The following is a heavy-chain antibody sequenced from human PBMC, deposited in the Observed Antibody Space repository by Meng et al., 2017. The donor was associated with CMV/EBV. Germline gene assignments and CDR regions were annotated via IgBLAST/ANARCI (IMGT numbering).Heavy chain of an antibody. Sequence: SETLSLTCTVSGYSISSGYYWVWIRQPPGQGLEWIGSVYFGASTYYNPSLKSRTTISVDTAKNQFSLRLDSVAAADTAVYYCARHAYIGWSGPWFDPWGQGTLVTVSS. CDR1: GYSISSGYY. CDR2: VYFGAST. V-gene: IGHV4-38-2*02. J-gene: IGHJ5*02. D-gene: IGHD3-9*01. CDR3: ARHAYIGWSGPWFDP.